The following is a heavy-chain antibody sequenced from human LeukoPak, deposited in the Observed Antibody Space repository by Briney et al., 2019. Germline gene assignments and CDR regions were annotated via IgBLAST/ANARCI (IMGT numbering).Heavy chain of an antibody. V-gene: IGHV4-4*07. J-gene: IGHJ5*02. CDR2: IYTSGST. CDR1: GGSISSYY. CDR3: ARHSPGYYDSSGYYSGGSHWFDP. Sequence: SETLSLTCTVSGGSISSYYWSWIRQPAGKGLEWIGRIYTSGSTNYNPSLKSRVTMSVDTSKNQFSLKLSSVTAADTAVYYCARHSPGYYDSSGYYSGGSHWFDPWGQGTLVTVSS. D-gene: IGHD3-22*01.